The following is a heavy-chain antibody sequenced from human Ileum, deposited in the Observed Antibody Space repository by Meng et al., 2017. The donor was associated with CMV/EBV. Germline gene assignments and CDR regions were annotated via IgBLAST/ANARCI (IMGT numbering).Heavy chain of an antibody. V-gene: IGHV5-51*01. J-gene: IGHJ4*02. CDR2: IYPGDSDT. CDR3: ARQGVTFGGVIVLDY. Sequence: GYSFTSYWIGWVRQMPGKGLEWMGIIYPGDSDTRYSPSFQGQVTISADKSISTAYLQWSSLKASDTAMYYCARQGVTFGGVIVLDYWGQGTLVTVSS. CDR1: GYSFTSYW. D-gene: IGHD3-16*02.